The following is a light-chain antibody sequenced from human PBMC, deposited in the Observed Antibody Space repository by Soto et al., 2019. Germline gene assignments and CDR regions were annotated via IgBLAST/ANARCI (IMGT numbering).Light chain of an antibody. Sequence: DIQMTQSPSSLSAFVGDRVTITCRASQSISSYLNWYQQKPGKAPKLLIYAASSLQSGVPSRFSGSESGTDFTLTISSLQPEDFATYYCQQSYSSPWTFGQGTKLEIK. V-gene: IGKV1-39*01. CDR3: QQSYSSPWT. CDR1: QSISSY. J-gene: IGKJ1*01. CDR2: AAS.